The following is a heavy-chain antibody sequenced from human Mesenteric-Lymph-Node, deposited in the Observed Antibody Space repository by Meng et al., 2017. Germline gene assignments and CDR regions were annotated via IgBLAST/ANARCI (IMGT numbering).Heavy chain of an antibody. J-gene: IGHJ4*02. D-gene: IGHD3-10*01. Sequence: SETLSLTCAVYGGSFSGYYCSWIRQPPGKGLEWIGEINHRRSTNYKPSLKSRVTISVDTSKNQFSLKLSSVTAADTAVYYCAGTFNSGAFDYWGQGTLVTVSS. CDR2: INHRRST. CDR3: AGTFNSGAFDY. V-gene: IGHV4-34*01. CDR1: GGSFSGYY.